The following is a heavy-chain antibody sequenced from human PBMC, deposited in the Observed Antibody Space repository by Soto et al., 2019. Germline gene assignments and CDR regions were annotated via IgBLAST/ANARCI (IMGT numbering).Heavy chain of an antibody. CDR2: IKSKTDGGTT. Sequence: PGGSLRLSCAASGFTFSSAWINWVRQAPGKGLEWVGRIKSKTDGGTTDFAAPVKGRFAISRDDSKDMVYLQMNSLKTEDTAVYYCTTSSGWGFYYYYYMDVWGKGTTVTVSS. CDR1: GFTFSSAW. V-gene: IGHV3-15*07. CDR3: TTSSGWGFYYYYYMDV. J-gene: IGHJ6*03. D-gene: IGHD6-19*01.